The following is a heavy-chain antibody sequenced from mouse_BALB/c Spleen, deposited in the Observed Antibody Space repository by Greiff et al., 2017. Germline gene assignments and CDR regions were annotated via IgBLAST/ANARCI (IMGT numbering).Heavy chain of an antibody. V-gene: IGHV14-3*02. J-gene: IGHJ4*01. D-gene: IGHD1-1*01. CDR2: IDPANGNT. Sequence: EVQLQQSGAELVKPGASVKLSCTASGFNIKDTYMHWVKQRPEQGLEWIGRIDPANGNTKYDPKSQGKATITADTSSNTAYLQLSSLTSEDTAVYYCARGYYYGSSYDYYAMDYWGQGTSVTVSS. CDR3: ARGYYYGSSYDYYAMDY. CDR1: GFNIKDTY.